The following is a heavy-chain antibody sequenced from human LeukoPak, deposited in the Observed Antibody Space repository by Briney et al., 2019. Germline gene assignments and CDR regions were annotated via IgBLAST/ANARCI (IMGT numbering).Heavy chain of an antibody. Sequence: GRSLRLSCAASGFTFDDYAMPWVRQAPGKGLEWVSGISWNSGSIGYADSVKGRFTISGDNAKNSLYLQMNSLRAEDMALYYCAKGYSSGHSDAFDIWGQGTMVTVSS. D-gene: IGHD6-19*01. CDR1: GFTFDDYA. CDR3: AKGYSSGHSDAFDI. V-gene: IGHV3-9*03. CDR2: ISWNSGSI. J-gene: IGHJ3*02.